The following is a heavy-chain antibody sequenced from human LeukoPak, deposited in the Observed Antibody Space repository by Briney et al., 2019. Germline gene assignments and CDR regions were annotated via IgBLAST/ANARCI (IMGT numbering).Heavy chain of an antibody. CDR2: ISGSGGST. Sequence: GGSLRLSCAASGFTFSSYAMSWVRQAPGKGLEWVSAISGSGGSTYYADSVKGRFTISRDNSKNTLYLQMNSLRAEDTAVYYCARGSGPGYSSSWYEGAFDIWGQGTMVTVSS. V-gene: IGHV3-23*01. CDR3: ARGSGPGYSSSWYEGAFDI. J-gene: IGHJ3*02. D-gene: IGHD6-13*01. CDR1: GFTFSSYA.